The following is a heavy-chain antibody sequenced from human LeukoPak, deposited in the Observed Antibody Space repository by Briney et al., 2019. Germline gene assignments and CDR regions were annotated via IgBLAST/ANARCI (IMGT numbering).Heavy chain of an antibody. D-gene: IGHD6-13*01. J-gene: IGHJ4*02. Sequence: SETLSLTCTVSGGSISSYYWSWIRQPPGKGLEWIGYIYYSGSTNYNPSLKSRVTISVDTSKNQFSLKLSSVTAADTAVYYCARTSIAAGIDYWGQGTLVTVSS. CDR1: GGSISSYY. V-gene: IGHV4-59*01. CDR2: IYYSGST. CDR3: ARTSIAAGIDY.